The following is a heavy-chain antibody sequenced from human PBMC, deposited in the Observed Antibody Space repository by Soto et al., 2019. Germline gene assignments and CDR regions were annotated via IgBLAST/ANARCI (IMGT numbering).Heavy chain of an antibody. Sequence: GASVKVSCKASGYTFASYGISWVRQAPGQGLEWMGWISAYNGNTNYAQKLQGRVTMTTDTSTSTAYMELRSLRSDDTAVYYCARSLLRFLEWLSPQDYGMDVWGQGTTVTVSS. CDR3: ARSLLRFLEWLSPQDYGMDV. D-gene: IGHD3-3*01. V-gene: IGHV1-18*01. CDR1: GYTFASYG. CDR2: ISAYNGNT. J-gene: IGHJ6*02.